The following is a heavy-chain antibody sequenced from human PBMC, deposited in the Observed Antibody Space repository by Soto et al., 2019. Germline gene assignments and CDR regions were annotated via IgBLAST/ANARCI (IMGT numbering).Heavy chain of an antibody. V-gene: IGHV3-15*01. Sequence: PGGSLRLSCDASGFSVTYAWMSWVRQAPGKGLEWLGRIRSIADGGTADYVTPVNGRFTFSRDDSKNTLYLQMNSLKTEDTAVYYCTTYKASCGRARGVSLGFDHWGQGTVVTVSS. CDR2: IRSIADGGTA. CDR3: TTYKASCGRARGVSLGFDH. CDR1: GFSVTYAW. J-gene: IGHJ5*02. D-gene: IGHD2-21*01.